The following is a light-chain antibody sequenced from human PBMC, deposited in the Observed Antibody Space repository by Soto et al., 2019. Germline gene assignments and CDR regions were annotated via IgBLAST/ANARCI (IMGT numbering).Light chain of an antibody. Sequence: DLQMTQSPSSLSAVVGDRVTITCRASQSMSSWLAWYQQKPGKAPKLLIYDASSLESGVPSRFSGSGSGTEFTLTISSLQPDDFATYYCQQYNSYPLTLGGGTKVEIK. CDR3: QQYNSYPLT. J-gene: IGKJ4*01. CDR2: DAS. CDR1: QSMSSW. V-gene: IGKV1-5*01.